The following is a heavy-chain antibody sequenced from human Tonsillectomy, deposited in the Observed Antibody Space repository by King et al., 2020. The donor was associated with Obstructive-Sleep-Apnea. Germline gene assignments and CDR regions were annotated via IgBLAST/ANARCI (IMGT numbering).Heavy chain of an antibody. D-gene: IGHD3-10*01. CDR2: INPTGGRA. Sequence: VQLVESGAEVKKPGASVKVSCSASGYSFSSYYMHWMRQAPGQGLEWMGIINPTGGRATYAQKLKGRVTMTWDMSTSTVYMELSSVTAADTAVYYCARGKYYGSGSYWKSYYYYFGMDVWGQGTTVTVS. CDR3: ARGKYYGSGSYWKSYYYYFGMDV. J-gene: IGHJ6*02. V-gene: IGHV1-46*04. CDR1: GYSFSSYY.